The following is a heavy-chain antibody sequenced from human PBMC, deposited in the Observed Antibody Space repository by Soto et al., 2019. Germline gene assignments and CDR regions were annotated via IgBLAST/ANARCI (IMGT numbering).Heavy chain of an antibody. CDR1: GGSISSYY. Sequence: SETLSLTCTVSGGSISSYYWSWIRQPPGKGLEWIGYIYYSGSTNYNPSLKSRVTISVDTSKNQFSLKLSSVTAADTAVYYCARGRGGWFINQLLNAFDIWXQGTMVTVSS. CDR2: IYYSGST. D-gene: IGHD2-2*01. CDR3: ARGRGGWFINQLLNAFDI. V-gene: IGHV4-59*01. J-gene: IGHJ3*02.